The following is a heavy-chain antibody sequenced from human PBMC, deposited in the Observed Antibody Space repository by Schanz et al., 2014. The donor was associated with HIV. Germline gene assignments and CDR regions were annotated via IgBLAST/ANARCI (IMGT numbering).Heavy chain of an antibody. Sequence: QVQLVESGGGVVQPGRSLRLSCAGSGLTFSSYGMHWVRQAPGKGLEWVAVISYDGSNKYYADSVKGRFTISRDNSKNTLYLQMNSLRAEDTAVYHCAARYCSGAKCYSLDYWGQGTLVTVSS. D-gene: IGHD2-15*01. CDR3: AARYCSGAKCYSLDY. CDR1: GLTFSSYG. V-gene: IGHV3-30*03. CDR2: ISYDGSNK. J-gene: IGHJ4*02.